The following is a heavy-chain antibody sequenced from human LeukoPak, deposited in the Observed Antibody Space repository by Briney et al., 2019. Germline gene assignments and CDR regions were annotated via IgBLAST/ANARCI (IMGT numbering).Heavy chain of an antibody. V-gene: IGHV1-58*02. CDR3: AAETYTDSCCWFDP. D-gene: IGHD3-16*01. CDR2: IVVGSGAT. CDR1: GFTFRSSA. J-gene: IGHJ5*02. Sequence: SMKVSCKTSGFTFRSSAIQWVRQARGQRLEWIGWIVVGSGATSYAHYLQERLTITRDMSTGTAYLELSGLRSEDTGIYYCAAETYTDSCCWFDPWGQGTLVTVSS.